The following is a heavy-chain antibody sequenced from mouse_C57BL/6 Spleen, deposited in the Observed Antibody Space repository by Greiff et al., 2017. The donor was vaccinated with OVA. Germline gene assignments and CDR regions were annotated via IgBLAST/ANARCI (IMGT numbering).Heavy chain of an antibody. Sequence: EVMLVESEGGLVQPGSSMKLSCTASGFTFSDYYMAWVRQVPEKGLEWVANINYDGSSTYYLDSLKSRFIISRDNAKNILYLQMSSLKSEDTATYYCARVNTVVPYFDYWGQGTTLTVSS. V-gene: IGHV5-16*01. D-gene: IGHD1-1*01. CDR3: ARVNTVVPYFDY. CDR2: INYDGSST. CDR1: GFTFSDYY. J-gene: IGHJ2*01.